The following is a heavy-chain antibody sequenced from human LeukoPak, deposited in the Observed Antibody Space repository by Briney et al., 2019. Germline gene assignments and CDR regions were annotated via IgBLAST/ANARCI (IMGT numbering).Heavy chain of an antibody. D-gene: IGHD2-2*01. Sequence: PSETLSLTCTVSGGSISSYYWSWIRQPPGKGLEWIGYIYYSGSTNYNPSLKSRVTISVDTSKSQFSLKLSSVTAADTAVYFCARGTKGMGYFDYWGQGTLVTVSS. CDR3: ARGTKGMGYFDY. CDR1: GGSISSYY. CDR2: IYYSGST. J-gene: IGHJ4*02. V-gene: IGHV4-59*01.